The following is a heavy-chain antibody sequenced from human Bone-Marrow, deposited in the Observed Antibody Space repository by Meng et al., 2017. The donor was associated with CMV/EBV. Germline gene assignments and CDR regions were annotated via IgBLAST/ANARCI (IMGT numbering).Heavy chain of an antibody. CDR2: INTGNGNT. CDR1: VDTFTSYT. J-gene: IGHJ4*02. D-gene: IGHD4-17*01. V-gene: IGHV1-3*04. Sequence: SCYSAVDTFTSYTMQWVRQAPGQRLEWLGWINTGNGNTKYSQKFQGEDTITRDTSATTGYMELVSLTSEDTAVYYCAGYGDFWLDYWDQGTLVTVSS. CDR3: AGYGDFWLDY.